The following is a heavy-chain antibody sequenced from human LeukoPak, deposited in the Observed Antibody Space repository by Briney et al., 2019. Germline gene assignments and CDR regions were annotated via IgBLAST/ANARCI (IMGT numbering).Heavy chain of an antibody. CDR3: ARGFLAPGLSGWYYVFDY. J-gene: IGHJ4*02. V-gene: IGHV1-69*05. CDR2: IIPIFGTA. CDR1: GGTFSSYA. Sequence: SVKVSCKASGGTFSSYAISRVRQAPGQGLEWMGGIIPIFGTANYAQKFQGRVTITTDESTSTAYMELSSLRSEDTAVYYCARGFLAPGLSGWYYVFDYWGQGTLVTVSS. D-gene: IGHD6-19*01.